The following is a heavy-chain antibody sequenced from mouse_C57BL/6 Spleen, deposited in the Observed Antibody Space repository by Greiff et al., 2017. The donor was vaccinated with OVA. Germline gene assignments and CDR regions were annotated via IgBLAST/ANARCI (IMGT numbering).Heavy chain of an antibody. V-gene: IGHV1-15*01. Sequence: QVQLQQSGAELVRPGASVTLSCKASGYTFTDYEMHWVKQTPVHGLEWIGAIDPETGGTAYNQKFKGKAILTADKSSSTAYMELRSLTSEESAVYYCTRGYSNYPFAYWGQGTLVTVSA. CDR1: GYTFTDYE. CDR2: IDPETGGT. J-gene: IGHJ3*01. D-gene: IGHD2-5*01. CDR3: TRGYSNYPFAY.